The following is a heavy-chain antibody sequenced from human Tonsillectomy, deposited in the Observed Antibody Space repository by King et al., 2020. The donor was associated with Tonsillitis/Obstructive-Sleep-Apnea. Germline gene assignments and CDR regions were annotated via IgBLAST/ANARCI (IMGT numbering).Heavy chain of an antibody. V-gene: IGHV4-31*03. CDR3: ARGLYGDYVRPWYFDL. J-gene: IGHJ2*01. CDR2: IYYGGNT. Sequence: VQLQESGPGLVKPSQTLSLTCTISGGSISSGGYYWSWIRQHPGKGLEWIGYIYYGGNTYYIPSLKSRVTISVDTSKNQFSLKLSSVTAADTAVYYCARGLYGDYVRPWYFDLWGRGTLVTVSS. CDR1: GGSISSGGYY. D-gene: IGHD4-17*01.